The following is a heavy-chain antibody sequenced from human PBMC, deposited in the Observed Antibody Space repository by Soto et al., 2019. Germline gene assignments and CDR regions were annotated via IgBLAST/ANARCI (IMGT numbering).Heavy chain of an antibody. V-gene: IGHV3-74*03. Sequence: GGSLRLSCAASGFTLSAYWMHWVRQAPGRGLEWVSRLSSDGFGTAYADSVKGRFHISRDNARNTLFLQMNGLRAEDTAVYYCARDLGGPDYWGRGTLVTVSS. CDR1: GFTLSAYW. J-gene: IGHJ4*02. CDR2: LSSDGFGT. D-gene: IGHD3-16*01. CDR3: ARDLGGPDY.